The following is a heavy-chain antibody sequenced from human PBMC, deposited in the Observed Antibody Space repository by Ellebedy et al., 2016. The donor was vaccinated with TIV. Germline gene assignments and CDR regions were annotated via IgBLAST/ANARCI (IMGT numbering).Heavy chain of an antibody. J-gene: IGHJ3*02. CDR1: GFAFDDYG. D-gene: IGHD2-2*01. Sequence: GESLKISCAASGFAFDDYGMHWVRQAPGKGLVWVSRISSDGTGTSYADPMQGRFTISRDNAKNTLYLQMNSLRAEDTAVYYCARVECNSISCPGAFDIWGQGTMVTVSS. CDR3: ARVECNSISCPGAFDI. V-gene: IGHV3-74*01. CDR2: ISSDGTGT.